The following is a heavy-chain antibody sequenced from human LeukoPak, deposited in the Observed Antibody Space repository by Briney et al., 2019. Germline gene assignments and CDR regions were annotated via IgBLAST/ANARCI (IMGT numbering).Heavy chain of an antibody. V-gene: IGHV1-18*04. CDR1: GYTFTSYY. CDR3: ARGGSRVVTYGNFDY. D-gene: IGHD2-21*02. J-gene: IGHJ4*02. CDR2: ISTYSGNT. Sequence: VASVKVSCKASGYTFTSYYMHWVRQAPGQGLEWMRWISTYSGNTNYAQKLQGRITMTIETSTSTAYMELRSLRSDDTAVYYCARGGSRVVTYGNFDYWGQGTLVTVSS.